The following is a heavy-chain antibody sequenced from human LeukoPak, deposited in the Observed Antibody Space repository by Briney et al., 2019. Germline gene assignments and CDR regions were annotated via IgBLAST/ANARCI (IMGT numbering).Heavy chain of an antibody. CDR2: IKQDGSEK. CDR3: ARGGYPGGFDF. J-gene: IGHJ4*02. CDR1: GFTFSSYW. Sequence: PGRSLRLSCAASGFTFSSYWMTWVRQAPGKGLEWVAIIKQDGSEKSYVDSVKGRFTISRDNAKNSLYLQMNSLRAEDTAVYYCARGGYPGGFDFWGQGTLVTVSS. V-gene: IGHV3-7*01. D-gene: IGHD3-16*01.